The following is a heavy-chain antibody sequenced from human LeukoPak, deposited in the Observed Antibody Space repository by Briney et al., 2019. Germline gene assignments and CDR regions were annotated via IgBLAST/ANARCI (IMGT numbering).Heavy chain of an antibody. V-gene: IGHV4-4*02. CDR3: ARVDYGDSSFDY. CDR2: IYHSGST. CDR1: GGSISSSNW. J-gene: IGHJ4*02. D-gene: IGHD4-17*01. Sequence: PSGTLSLTCAVSGGSISSSNWWSWVRHPPGKGREWIGEIYHSGSTNYNPSLKSRVTISVDKSKNQFSLKLSSVTAADTAVYYCARVDYGDSSFDYWGQGTLVTVSS.